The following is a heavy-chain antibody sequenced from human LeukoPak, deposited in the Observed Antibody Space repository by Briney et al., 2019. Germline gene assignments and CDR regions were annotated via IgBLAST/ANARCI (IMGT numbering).Heavy chain of an antibody. CDR1: GFTFSDYP. J-gene: IGHJ4*02. CDR3: AKGGGSLD. D-gene: IGHD1-26*01. Sequence: GGSLRLSCVASGFTFSDYPMSWVRQVPGEGLEWVSAISDSGGTTDYADSVKGRFTISRDNSKNTLYLQVNSLRAEDTAVYFCAKGGGSLDWGQGTLVTVSS. V-gene: IGHV3-23*01. CDR2: ISDSGGTT.